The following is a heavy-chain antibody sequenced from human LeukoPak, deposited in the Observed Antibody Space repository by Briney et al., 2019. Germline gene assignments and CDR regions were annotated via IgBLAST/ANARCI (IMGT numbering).Heavy chain of an antibody. CDR3: ARAYSPTSWGLAAADYYYMDV. D-gene: IGHD6-13*01. Sequence: GASVKVSCKASGGTFSSYAISWVRQAPGQGLEWRGGIIPFFGTANYAQKFQGRVTITADESTSTAYMELSSLRSEDTAVYYCARAYSPTSWGLAAADYYYMDVGGKGTTDTVSS. CDR2: IIPFFGTA. CDR1: GGTFSSYA. V-gene: IGHV1-69*13. J-gene: IGHJ6*03.